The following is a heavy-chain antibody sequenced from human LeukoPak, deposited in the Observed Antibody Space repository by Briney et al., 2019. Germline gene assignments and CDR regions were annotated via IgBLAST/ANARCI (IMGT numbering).Heavy chain of an antibody. J-gene: IGHJ4*02. D-gene: IGHD1-26*01. Sequence: GESLKISCKGSGYSFTSYWIGWVRQAPGQGLEWMGWINPNSGVTDYAQKFQGRVTMTRDTAITTAYMELSRLRSDDTAVYYCARGAQVGATDDYWGQGTLVTVSS. CDR1: GYSFTSYW. V-gene: IGHV1-2*02. CDR2: INPNSGVT. CDR3: ARGAQVGATDDY.